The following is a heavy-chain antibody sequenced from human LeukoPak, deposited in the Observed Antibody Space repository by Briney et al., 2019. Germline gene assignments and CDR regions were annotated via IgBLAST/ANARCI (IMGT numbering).Heavy chain of an antibody. CDR2: IRYGGSNK. CDR1: GFTFSSYG. CDR3: AKLPHYVWGSYRSFDY. D-gene: IGHD3-16*02. Sequence: SGGSLRLSCAASGFTFSSYGMHWVRQAPGKGLEWVAFIRYGGSNKYYADSVKGRFTISRDNSKNTLYLQMNSLRAEDTAVYYCAKLPHYVWGSYRSFDYWGQGTLVTVSS. J-gene: IGHJ4*02. V-gene: IGHV3-30*02.